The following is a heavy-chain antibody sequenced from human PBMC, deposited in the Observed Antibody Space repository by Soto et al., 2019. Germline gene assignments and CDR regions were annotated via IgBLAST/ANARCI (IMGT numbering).Heavy chain of an antibody. J-gene: IGHJ6*02. V-gene: IGHV4-4*02. CDR3: EGGGGLRVHGMDV. CDR2: LYHSGST. CDR1: PGFISRSTS. D-gene: IGHD3-16*01. Sequence: SEPVSLTCAVPPGFISRSTSSCSVFCLQTRGLEWIGELYHSGSTNYTPPLKSRVTISVDKSKTQFSLKLSAVTAADTAVYYCEGGGGLRVHGMDVWGQGTTVTVS.